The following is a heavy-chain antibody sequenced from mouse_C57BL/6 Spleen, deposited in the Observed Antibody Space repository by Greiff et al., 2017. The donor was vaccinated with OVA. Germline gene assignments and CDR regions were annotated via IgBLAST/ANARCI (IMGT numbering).Heavy chain of an antibody. CDR1: GFTFSNYW. J-gene: IGHJ3*01. CDR3: TGGYGSFAY. CDR2: IRLKSDNYAT. V-gene: IGHV6-3*01. D-gene: IGHD2-10*02. Sequence: VKLEESGGGLVQPGGSMKLSCVASGFTFSNYWMNWVRQSPDKGLEWVAQIRLKSDNYATHYAESVKGRFTISRDDSKSRVYLQMNNLRAEDTGIYYCTGGYGSFAYWGQGTLVTVSA.